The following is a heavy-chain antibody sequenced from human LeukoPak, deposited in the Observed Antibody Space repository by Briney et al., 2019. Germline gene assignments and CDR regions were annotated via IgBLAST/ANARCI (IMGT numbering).Heavy chain of an antibody. D-gene: IGHD3-10*01. J-gene: IGHJ6*02. Sequence: GGSLRLSCAASGFTVSSNYMSWVRQAPGKGLEWVSVIYSGGSTYYADSVKGRFTISRDNSKNTLYLQMNSLRAEDTAVYYCARDALLWFGDGWYYYGMDVWGQGTTITVSS. V-gene: IGHV3-53*01. CDR3: ARDALLWFGDGWYYYGMDV. CDR2: IYSGGST. CDR1: GFTVSSNY.